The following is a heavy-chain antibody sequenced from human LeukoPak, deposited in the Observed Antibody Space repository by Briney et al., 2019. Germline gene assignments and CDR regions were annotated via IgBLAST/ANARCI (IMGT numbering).Heavy chain of an antibody. D-gene: IGHD1-14*01. V-gene: IGHV4-59*08. CDR3: ARQAELQYYYYGMDV. J-gene: IGHJ6*02. CDR2: IYYSGST. Sequence: SETLSLTCTVSGGSISRYYWSWLRQPPGKGLEWIGYIYYSGSTNYNPSLKSRVTISVDTSKNQFSLKLSSVTAADTAVYYCARQAELQYYYYGMDVWGQGTTVTVSS. CDR1: GGSISRYY.